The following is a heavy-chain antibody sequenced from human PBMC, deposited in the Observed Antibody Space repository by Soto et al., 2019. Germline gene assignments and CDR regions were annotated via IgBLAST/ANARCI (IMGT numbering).Heavy chain of an antibody. J-gene: IGHJ6*02. D-gene: IGHD1-26*01. CDR2: ISYDGSNK. V-gene: IGHV3-30-3*01. CDR3: ARDRAYSGNYYYYYGMDV. Sequence: QVQLVESGGGVVQPGRSLRLSCAASGFTFSSYAMHWVRQAPGKGLEWVAVISYDGSNKYYADSVKGRFTISRDNSKNTLYLQMNRLRAEDTAVYYCARDRAYSGNYYYYYGMDVWGQGTTVTVSS. CDR1: GFTFSSYA.